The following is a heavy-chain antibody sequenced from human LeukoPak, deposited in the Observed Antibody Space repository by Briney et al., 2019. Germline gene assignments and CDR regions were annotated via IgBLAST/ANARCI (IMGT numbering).Heavy chain of an antibody. CDR3: ARSLGYSSGG. D-gene: IGHD2-15*01. CDR1: GFPFRSHW. Sequence: GSLRLSCAASGFPFRSHWMHWVRQVPGKGLVWVSHISTDGTTTNYADSVKGRFTISRDNAKDTLYLQLNSLRAEDTAIYYCARSLGYSSGGWGQGTLVTVSS. CDR2: ISTDGTTT. V-gene: IGHV3-74*01. J-gene: IGHJ4*02.